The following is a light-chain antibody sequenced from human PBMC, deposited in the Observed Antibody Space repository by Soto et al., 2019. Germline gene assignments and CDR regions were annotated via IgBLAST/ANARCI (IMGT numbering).Light chain of an antibody. Sequence: EIVLTQSPATLSLSPGERATLSCRASQSVSSSYLAWYQHKPGQAPRLLIYGASSRATGIPDRFSGSGSGTDFTLTISRLEPEDFAVYYCQQYGSSPHTFGQGTKVEIK. J-gene: IGKJ2*01. CDR1: QSVSSSY. V-gene: IGKV3-20*01. CDR2: GAS. CDR3: QQYGSSPHT.